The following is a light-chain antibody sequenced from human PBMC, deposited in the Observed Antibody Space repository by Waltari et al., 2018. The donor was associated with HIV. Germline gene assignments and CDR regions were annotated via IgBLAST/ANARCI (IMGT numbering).Light chain of an antibody. CDR2: KDF. CDR1: QSISSW. CDR3: KHYNSYSSST. Sequence: DIQMTQSPSTLSASVGDRVTITCRASQSISSWLAWYQQKPGKAPKLLTYKDFSLKSGVPSSFSASGFGPDFTLTISSLKPDDFATYSCKHYNSYSSSTSGPGPKWISN. J-gene: IGKJ3*01. V-gene: IGKV1-5*03.